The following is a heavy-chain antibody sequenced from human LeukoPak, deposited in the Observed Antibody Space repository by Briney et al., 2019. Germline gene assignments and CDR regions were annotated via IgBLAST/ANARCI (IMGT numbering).Heavy chain of an antibody. V-gene: IGHV1-2*02. CDR2: INPNSGGT. J-gene: IGHJ4*02. CDR3: ATTARRVLSRFDY. CDR1: GYTFTGYY. Sequence: GASVKVSCKASGYTFTGYYMHWVRQAPGQGLEWMGWINPNSGGTNYAQKFQGRVTMTKDTSISTAYMELSRLRSDDTAVYYCATTARRVLSRFDYWGQGTLVTVSS. D-gene: IGHD6-6*01.